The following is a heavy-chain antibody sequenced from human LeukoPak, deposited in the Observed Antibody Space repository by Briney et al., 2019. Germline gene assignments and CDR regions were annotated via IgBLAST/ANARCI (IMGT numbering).Heavy chain of an antibody. J-gene: IGHJ4*02. Sequence: PGGSLRLSCAASGFTFSSYDMHWVRQAPGKGLEWVAVISYDGSNKYYADSVKGRFTISRDNSENTLYLQMNSLRAEDTAVYYCARVRGVIESGPGRYWGQGTLVTVS. CDR3: ARVRGVIESGPGRY. CDR2: ISYDGSNK. V-gene: IGHV3-30*04. D-gene: IGHD3-10*01. CDR1: GFTFSSYD.